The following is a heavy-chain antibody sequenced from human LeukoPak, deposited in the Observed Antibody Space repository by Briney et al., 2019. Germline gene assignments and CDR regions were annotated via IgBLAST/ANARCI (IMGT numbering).Heavy chain of an antibody. D-gene: IGHD3-22*01. J-gene: IGHJ4*02. Sequence: GGSLRLSCVVSGFTFSDYAMSWVRQAPGKGLEWVSAISGGGTPTFYTDSVKGRFTISRDNSKNTLYLQMNSLRAEDTAVYYCVRDDDRPDNGLDYWGQGTLVTVSS. CDR3: VRDDDRPDNGLDY. CDR2: ISGGGTPT. CDR1: GFTFSDYA. V-gene: IGHV3-23*01.